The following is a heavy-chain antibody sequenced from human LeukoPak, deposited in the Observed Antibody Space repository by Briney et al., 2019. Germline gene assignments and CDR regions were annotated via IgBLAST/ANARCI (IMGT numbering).Heavy chain of an antibody. V-gene: IGHV4-39*01. CDR1: GGSISSSSYY. CDR2: IYYSGST. J-gene: IGHJ4*02. Sequence: SETLSLTCTVSGGSISSSSYYWGWIRQPPGKGLEWIGSIYYSGSTYYNPSLKSRVTISVDTCKNQFSLKLSSVTAADTAVYYCARGGELIDYWGQGTLVTVSS. CDR3: ARGGELIDY. D-gene: IGHD3-10*01.